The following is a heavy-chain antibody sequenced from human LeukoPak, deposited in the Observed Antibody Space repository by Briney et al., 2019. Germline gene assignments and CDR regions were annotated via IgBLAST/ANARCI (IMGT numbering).Heavy chain of an antibody. V-gene: IGHV4-39*07. CDR3: ARVRQQLVDY. J-gene: IGHJ4*02. CDR2: IYYSGST. D-gene: IGHD6-13*01. Sequence: PSETLSLTCTVSGGSISSSSYYWGWLRQPPGTGLEWIGSIYYSGSTYYNPSLKSRVTISVDTSKNQFSLKLSSVTAADTAVYYCARVRQQLVDYWGQGTLVTVSS. CDR1: GGSISSSSYY.